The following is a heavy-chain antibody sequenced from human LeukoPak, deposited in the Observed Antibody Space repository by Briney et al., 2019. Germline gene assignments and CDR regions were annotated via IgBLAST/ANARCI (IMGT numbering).Heavy chain of an antibody. CDR1: GGTFSSYA. J-gene: IGHJ6*02. CDR3: AVGRAYGSGSYYDYYYGMDV. CDR2: IIPILGIA. D-gene: IGHD3-10*01. Sequence: SVKVSCKASGGTFSSYAISWVRQAPGQGLEWMGRIIPILGIANYAQNFQGRVTITADKSTSTAYMELSSLRSEDTAVYYCAVGRAYGSGSYYDYYYGMDVWGQGTTVTVSS. V-gene: IGHV1-69*04.